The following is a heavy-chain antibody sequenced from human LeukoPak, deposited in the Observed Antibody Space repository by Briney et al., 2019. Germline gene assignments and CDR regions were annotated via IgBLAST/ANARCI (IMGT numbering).Heavy chain of an antibody. D-gene: IGHD2-8*01. V-gene: IGHV1-46*01. CDR3: ARVGYCTNGVCYSMDV. CDR1: GYTFTSYY. J-gene: IGHJ6*03. CDR2: INPSGGST. Sequence: ASVKVSCKASGYTFTSYYMHWVRQAPGQGLEWMGIINPSGGSTSYAQKFQGRVTMTRDTSTSTVYMELSGLRSDDTAVYYCARVGYCTNGVCYSMDVWGKGTTVTVSS.